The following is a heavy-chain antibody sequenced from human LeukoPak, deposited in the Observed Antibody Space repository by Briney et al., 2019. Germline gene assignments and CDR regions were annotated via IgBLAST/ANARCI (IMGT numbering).Heavy chain of an antibody. Sequence: SETLSLTCTVSGDSISSSSYYWGWIRQPPGKGLEWPRSLYYSGSTYYNPSLKSRVTISVDTSKNQFSLKLSSVTAADTAVYYCATSSGNYYYWGQGTLVTVSS. J-gene: IGHJ4*02. CDR2: LYYSGST. V-gene: IGHV4-39*01. CDR1: GDSISSSSYY. CDR3: ATSSGNYYY. D-gene: IGHD1-26*01.